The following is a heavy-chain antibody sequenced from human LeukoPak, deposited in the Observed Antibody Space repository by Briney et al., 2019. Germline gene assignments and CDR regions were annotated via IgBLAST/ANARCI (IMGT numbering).Heavy chain of an antibody. CDR3: ARSEVGAAGLDY. CDR2: IYYSGST. CDR1: GGSISSYY. Sequence: PSETLSLNCTGSGGSISSYYWSWIRQPPGQGLEWIGYIYYSGSTNYNPSLKSRVTISVDTSKNQSSLKLSSVTAADTAVYYCARSEVGAAGLDYWGQGTLVTVSS. J-gene: IGHJ4*02. D-gene: IGHD1-26*01. V-gene: IGHV4-59*08.